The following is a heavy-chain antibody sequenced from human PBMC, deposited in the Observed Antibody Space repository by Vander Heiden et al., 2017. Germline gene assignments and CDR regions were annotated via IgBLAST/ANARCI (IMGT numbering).Heavy chain of an antibody. V-gene: IGHV4-59*01. J-gene: IGHJ5*02. CDR3: ARDLLVAATPFPFDP. D-gene: IGHD2-15*01. CDR1: GGSISSYY. CDR2: IYYSGST. Sequence: QVQLQESGPGPVKPSETLSLTCTVSGGSISSYYWSWIRQPPGKGLEWIGYIYYSGSTNYNPYLKSRVTISVDTSKNQFSLKLSSVTAADTAVYYCARDLLVAATPFPFDPWGQGTLVTVSS.